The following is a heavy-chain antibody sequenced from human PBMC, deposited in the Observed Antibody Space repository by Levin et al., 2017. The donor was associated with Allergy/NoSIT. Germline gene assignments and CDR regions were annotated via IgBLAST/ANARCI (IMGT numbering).Heavy chain of an antibody. CDR2: ISGSGFRT. CDR1: GFSFSSYA. D-gene: IGHD4-17*01. CDR3: AKDSGEYGDYVSFFDY. Sequence: GGSLRLSCVASGFSFSSYAMSWVRQAPGKGLEWVSGISGSGFRTYYGDSVKGRFTISRDSSKNTLYLQMNSLRAEDTAVYYCAKDSGEYGDYVSFFDYWGQGTLVTVSS. J-gene: IGHJ4*02. V-gene: IGHV3-23*01.